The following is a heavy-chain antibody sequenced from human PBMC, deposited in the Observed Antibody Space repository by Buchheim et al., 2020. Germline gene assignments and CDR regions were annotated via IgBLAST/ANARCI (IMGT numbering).Heavy chain of an antibody. D-gene: IGHD3-3*01. Sequence: EVQLVESGGGLVQPGGSLRLSCAASGFNFSSYEMNWVRQGPGKGLEWVSYISSSGSTIYYADSGKGRFTISRDNAKNSLYLQINSLRAEDTAIYYCVRAADYDFWSAPQLPFFLFDYWGQG. V-gene: IGHV3-48*03. CDR3: VRAADYDFWSAPQLPFFLFDY. CDR2: ISSSGSTI. CDR1: GFNFSSYE. J-gene: IGHJ4*02.